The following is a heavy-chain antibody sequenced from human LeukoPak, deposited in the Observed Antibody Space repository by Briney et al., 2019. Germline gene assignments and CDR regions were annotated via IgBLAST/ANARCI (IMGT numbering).Heavy chain of an antibody. CDR2: INRDGSST. J-gene: IGHJ4*02. Sequence: GGSLRLSCAASGFTFSSYSMTWVRQAPGKGLVWVSLINRDGSSTLYADSVKGRFTISRDNAKNTLYLHMNSLRAEDTAIYYCARALGSVADFWGQGTMVTVSS. V-gene: IGHV3-74*01. CDR3: ARALGSVADF. D-gene: IGHD6-6*01. CDR1: GFTFSSYS.